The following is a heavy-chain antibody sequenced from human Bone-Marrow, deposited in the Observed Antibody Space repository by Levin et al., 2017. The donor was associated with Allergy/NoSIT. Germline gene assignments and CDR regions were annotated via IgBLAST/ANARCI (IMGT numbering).Heavy chain of an antibody. V-gene: IGHV3-30*04. CDR1: GFTFNLYA. J-gene: IGHJ3*02. CDR2: ISYDGTKK. D-gene: IGHD3-16*01. CDR3: TRDPRGNLRSAPPDNGFDI. Sequence: GESLKISCAASGFTFNLYAIHWVRQTPGKGLEWVAVISYDGTKKFFADSVKGRFTMSRDNSKNTVYLQMNSLRPEDTAVYYCTRDPRGNLRSAPPDNGFDIWGQGTMVTVS.